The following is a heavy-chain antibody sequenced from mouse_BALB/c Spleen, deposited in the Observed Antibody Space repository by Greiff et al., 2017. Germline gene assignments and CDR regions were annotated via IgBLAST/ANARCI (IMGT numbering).Heavy chain of an antibody. J-gene: IGHJ3*01. CDR2: ISDGGSYT. Sequence: EVQGVESGGGLVKPGGSLKLSCAASGFAFSSYDMYWVRQTPEKRLEWVATISDGGSYTYYPDSVKGRFTISRDNAKNNLYLQMSSLKSEDTAMYYCARDNWGQGTLVTVSA. CDR1: GFAFSSYD. CDR3: ARDN. V-gene: IGHV5-4*02.